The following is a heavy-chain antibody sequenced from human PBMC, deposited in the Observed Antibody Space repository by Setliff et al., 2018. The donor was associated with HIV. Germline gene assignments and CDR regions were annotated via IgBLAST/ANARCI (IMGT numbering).Heavy chain of an antibody. CDR2: IYYTGST. D-gene: IGHD3-10*01. J-gene: IGHJ4*02. CDR3: ARAPFYYGSGSYQTFDY. V-gene: IGHV4-31*03. CDR1: GGSISSGDYY. Sequence: PSETLSLTCTVSGGSISSGDYYWSWIRQHQRKGLEWIGYIYYTGSTYYNPSLKSRVTISVDTSKNQFSLKLSSVTAADSAVYYCARAPFYYGSGSYQTFDYWGQGTLVTVSS.